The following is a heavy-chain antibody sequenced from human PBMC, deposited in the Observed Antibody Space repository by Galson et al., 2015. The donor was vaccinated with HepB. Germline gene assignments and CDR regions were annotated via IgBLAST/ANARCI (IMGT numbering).Heavy chain of an antibody. J-gene: IGHJ3*02. CDR3: ARVPSFAVGVDAFDI. D-gene: IGHD2-15*01. Sequence: SVKVSCKASGGTFSSYTISWVRQAPGQGLEWMGRIIPILGIANYAQKFQGRVTITADKSTSTAYMELSSLRSEDTAVYYCARVPSFAVGVDAFDIWGQGTMVTVSS. CDR1: GGTFSSYT. CDR2: IIPILGIA. V-gene: IGHV1-69*02.